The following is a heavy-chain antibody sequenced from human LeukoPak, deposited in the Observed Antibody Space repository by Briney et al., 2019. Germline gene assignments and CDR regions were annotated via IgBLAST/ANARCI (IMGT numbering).Heavy chain of an antibody. CDR1: GFTFSSYA. J-gene: IGHJ4*02. D-gene: IGHD3-22*01. Sequence: GGSLRLSCAASGFTFSSYAMHWVRQAPGKGLEWVAVISYDGSNKYYADSVKGRFTISRDNSKNTLYLQMNSLRAEDTAVYYCARQKGDYYDSYYFDYWGQGTLVTVSS. CDR3: ARQKGDYYDSYYFDY. CDR2: ISYDGSNK. V-gene: IGHV3-30*04.